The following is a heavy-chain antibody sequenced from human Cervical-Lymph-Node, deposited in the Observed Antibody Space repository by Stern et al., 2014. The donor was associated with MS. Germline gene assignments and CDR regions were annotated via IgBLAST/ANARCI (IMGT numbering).Heavy chain of an antibody. CDR3: AKGPMTTLPKFFYGMDV. Sequence: QVQLVQSGGGVVQPGRSLRLSCAASGFTLSLYGMHWVRQAPGKGLEWVAVTSYDGSKEYYLDSVKGRFTITRDNAKNTLYLEINRLRVDDTAICFCAKGPMTTLPKFFYGMDVWGQGTAVTVSS. V-gene: IGHV3-30*18. CDR2: TSYDGSKE. D-gene: IGHD1-1*01. CDR1: GFTLSLYG. J-gene: IGHJ6*02.